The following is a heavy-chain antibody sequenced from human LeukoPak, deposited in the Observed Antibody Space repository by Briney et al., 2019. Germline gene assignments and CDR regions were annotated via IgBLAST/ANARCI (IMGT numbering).Heavy chain of an antibody. Sequence: GGSLRLSCAASGFTFNDYWMTWVRQAPGKGLEWVANIKQDGSEKYYADSVKGRFTISRDNAKNSLYLQMNSLRAEDTAVYYCARGGATTFGLWGNAFDIWGQGTMVTVSS. CDR2: IKQDGSEK. J-gene: IGHJ3*02. CDR1: GFTFNDYW. D-gene: IGHD3-3*01. CDR3: ARGGATTFGLWGNAFDI. V-gene: IGHV3-7*01.